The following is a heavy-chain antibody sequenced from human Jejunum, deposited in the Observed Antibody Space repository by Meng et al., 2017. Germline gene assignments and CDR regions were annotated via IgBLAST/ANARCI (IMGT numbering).Heavy chain of an antibody. CDR3: ARGGSAVASWYFDL. CDR1: GGSITTDSNY. CDR2: VFSSGSP. J-gene: IGHJ2*01. V-gene: IGHV4-61*02. D-gene: IGHD3-16*01. Sequence: QLPLQESGPGLVTAAQTLSLICTVSGGSITTDSNYWNGLRSPAGKGLEWIGRVFSSGSPSYDPSLKRRVSISVDTSKTQFSLKLTPVTAADTAVYYCARGGSAVASWYFDLWGRGTLVTVSS.